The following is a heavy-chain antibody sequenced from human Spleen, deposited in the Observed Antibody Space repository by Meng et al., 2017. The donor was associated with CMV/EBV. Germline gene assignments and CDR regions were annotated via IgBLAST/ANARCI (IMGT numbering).Heavy chain of an antibody. CDR3: ARDTYYDSIGDGFDI. CDR2: IYYSGST. CDR1: GGTISSSSYY. V-gene: IGHV4-39*07. D-gene: IGHD3-22*01. Sequence: SETLSLTCPDSGGTISSSSYYWGWIRQPPGKGLEWIGSIYYSGSTYYNPSLKSRVTISVDTSKNQFSLKLSSVTAADTAMYYCARDTYYDSIGDGFDIWGQGTVVTVSS. J-gene: IGHJ3*02.